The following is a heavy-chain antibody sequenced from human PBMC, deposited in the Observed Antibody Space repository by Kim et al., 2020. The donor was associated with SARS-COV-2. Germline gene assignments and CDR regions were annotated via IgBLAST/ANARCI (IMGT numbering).Heavy chain of an antibody. CDR3: ARGGPDYDILTGYYRSWYFDL. J-gene: IGHJ2*01. CDR2: INAGNGNT. D-gene: IGHD3-9*01. V-gene: IGHV1-3*01. Sequence: ASVKVSCKASGYTFTSYAMHWVRQAPGQRLEWMGWINAGNGNTKYSQKFQGRVTITRDTSASTAYMELSSLRSEDTAVYYCARGGPDYDILTGYYRSWYFDLWGRGTLVTVSS. CDR1: GYTFTSYA.